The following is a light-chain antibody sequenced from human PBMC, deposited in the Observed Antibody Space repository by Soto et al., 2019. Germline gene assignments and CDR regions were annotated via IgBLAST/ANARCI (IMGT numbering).Light chain of an antibody. CDR3: QQYNNWPPWT. CDR1: QSVSSN. CDR2: GAS. J-gene: IGKJ1*01. Sequence: EIVMTQSPATLSVSPGERATLSCSASQSVSSNIAWYQQKPGQAPRLLIYGASTRATGIPVRFSGSGSGTAFTLTISSLQSEDFAVYYCQQYNNWPPWTFGQGTKVEIK. V-gene: IGKV3-15*01.